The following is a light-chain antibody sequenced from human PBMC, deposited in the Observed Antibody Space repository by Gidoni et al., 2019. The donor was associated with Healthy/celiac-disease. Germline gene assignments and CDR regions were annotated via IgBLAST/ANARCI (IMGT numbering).Light chain of an antibody. CDR2: WAS. CDR3: QQYYSTPPYS. Sequence: SQSVLYSSNNKNYLAWYQQKPGQPPKLLIYWASTRESGVPDRFSGSGSGTDFTLTISSLQAEDVAVYYCQQYYSTPPYSFGQGTKLEIK. CDR1: QSVLYSSNNKNY. J-gene: IGKJ2*03. V-gene: IGKV4-1*01.